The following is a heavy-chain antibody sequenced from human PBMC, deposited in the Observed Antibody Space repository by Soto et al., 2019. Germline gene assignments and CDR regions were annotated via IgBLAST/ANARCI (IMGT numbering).Heavy chain of an antibody. CDR3: ARGPGFHYD. J-gene: IGHJ4*02. V-gene: IGHV4-34*01. D-gene: IGHD3-10*01. Sequence: QVQLQQWGAGLLKPSETLSLTCAVYGGSFSGYYWSWIRQPPGKGLEWIGEINHSGSTNYNPSLKSRVTISVDTSKNQFALKLSSVTAADTAVYDCARGPGFHYDWGQGTLVTVSS. CDR2: INHSGST. CDR1: GGSFSGYY.